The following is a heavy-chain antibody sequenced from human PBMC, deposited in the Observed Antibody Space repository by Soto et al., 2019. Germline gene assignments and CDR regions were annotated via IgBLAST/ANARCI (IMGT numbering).Heavy chain of an antibody. CDR2: IYHGGTT. J-gene: IGHJ4*02. D-gene: IGHD2-15*01. CDR3: ARYCSGGTCYDRIDY. Sequence: PSETLSLTCAVSGGSIDSAGSYWSWIRQIPGRGLEWIGHIYHGGTTDYNPSLKSRITMSVGTSKNQFSLELNSVTAADTAVYYCARYCSGGTCYDRIDYWGQGTLVTVSS. CDR1: GGSIDSAGSY. V-gene: IGHV4-31*11.